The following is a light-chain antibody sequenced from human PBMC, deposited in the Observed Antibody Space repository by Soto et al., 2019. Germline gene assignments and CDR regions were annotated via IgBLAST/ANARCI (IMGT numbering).Light chain of an antibody. CDR1: QSVSSSY. CDR3: QQYGSSHLT. Sequence: EIVLTQSPGTLSLSPGERATLSCRASQSVSSSYLAWYQQKPGQAPRILIYGASSRATGIPDRFSGSGSGTDFTFTISRLEPEDFAVYYCQQYGSSHLTFGGGTKVEIK. V-gene: IGKV3-20*01. CDR2: GAS. J-gene: IGKJ4*01.